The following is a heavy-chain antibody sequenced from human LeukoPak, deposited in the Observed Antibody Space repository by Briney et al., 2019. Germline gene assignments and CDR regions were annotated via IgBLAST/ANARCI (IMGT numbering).Heavy chain of an antibody. CDR3: ARGRDYGDYRGYYYMDV. CDR2: ISSSSSTI. CDR1: GFTFSSYS. D-gene: IGHD4-17*01. J-gene: IGHJ6*03. V-gene: IGHV3-48*01. Sequence: PGGSLRLSCAASGFTFSSYSMNWVRQAPGKGLEWVSYISSSSSTIYYADSVKGRFTISRDNAKNSLYLQMNSLRAEDTAVYYCARGRDYGDYRGYYYMDVWGKGTTVTVSS.